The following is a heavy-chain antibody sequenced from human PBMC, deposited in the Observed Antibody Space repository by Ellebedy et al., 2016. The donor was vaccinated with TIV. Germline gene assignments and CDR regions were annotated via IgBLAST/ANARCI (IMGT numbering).Heavy chain of an antibody. D-gene: IGHD6-19*01. CDR3: ATSATFVAGGRGDY. CDR2: ISVNTGIT. Sequence: AASVKVSCKASGYSFTSHGISWVRQAPGQGPEWMGAISVNTGITDYAQKLQDRVTITTDTSTNTAYMELRSLRSDDTGMYYCATSATFVAGGRGDYWGQGTQVTVSS. J-gene: IGHJ4*02. V-gene: IGHV1-18*01. CDR1: GYSFTSHG.